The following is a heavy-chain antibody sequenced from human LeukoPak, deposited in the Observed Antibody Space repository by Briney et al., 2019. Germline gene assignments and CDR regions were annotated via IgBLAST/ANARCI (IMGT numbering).Heavy chain of an antibody. Sequence: GGSLRLSCAASGFTVSSNYMSWVRQAPGKGLEWVSVIYSGGSTYYADSVKGRFTISRDNSKHTLYLQMNSLRAEDTAVYYCARDKEDSSSWYFDYWGQGTLVTVSS. CDR1: GFTVSSNY. D-gene: IGHD6-13*01. J-gene: IGHJ4*02. CDR2: IYSGGST. V-gene: IGHV3-66*01. CDR3: ARDKEDSSSWYFDY.